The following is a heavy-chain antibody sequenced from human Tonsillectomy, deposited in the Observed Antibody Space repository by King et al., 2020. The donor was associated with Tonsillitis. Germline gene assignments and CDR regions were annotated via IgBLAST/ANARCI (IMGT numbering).Heavy chain of an antibody. CDR2: ISGGGGST. D-gene: IGHD4-17*01. CDR1: GFTFSSYA. V-gene: IGHV3-23*04. Sequence: VQLVESGGGLVQPGGSLRLSCAASGFTFSSYAMSWVRQAPGKGLEWVSAISGGGGSTYYADSVKGRFTISRDNSKNTLYLQMNSLRAEDTAVYYCAKDFGYGDYDLFAFDIWGQGTMVTVSS. CDR3: AKDFGYGDYDLFAFDI. J-gene: IGHJ3*02.